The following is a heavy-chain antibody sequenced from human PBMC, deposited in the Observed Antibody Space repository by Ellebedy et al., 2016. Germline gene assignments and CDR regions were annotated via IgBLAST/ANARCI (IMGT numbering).Heavy chain of an antibody. CDR2: IRNDGSNL. CDR1: GFTFSDYF. J-gene: IGHJ4*02. CDR3: ARDFSAAVYGGGSYYFDH. V-gene: IGHV3-11*01. Sequence: GESLKISXVASGFTFSDYFMNWIRQAPGKGLEWVAYIRNDGSNLNYADSVKGRFTISRDNAKNSLFLQMNSLRPDDTAVYYCARDFSAAVYGGGSYYFDHWGQGTPVTVSS. D-gene: IGHD3-10*01.